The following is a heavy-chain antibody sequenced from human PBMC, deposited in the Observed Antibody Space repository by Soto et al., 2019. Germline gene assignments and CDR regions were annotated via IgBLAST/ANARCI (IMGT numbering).Heavy chain of an antibody. Sequence: SETLSLTCAVYGGSFSGYYWSWIRQPPGKGLEWIGEINHSGSTNYNPSLKSRVTISVDTSKNQFSLKLSSVTAADTAVYYCARGRRYYDFRWGMDVWGQGTTVTVSS. D-gene: IGHD3-3*01. J-gene: IGHJ6*02. V-gene: IGHV4-34*01. CDR2: INHSGST. CDR3: ARGRRYYDFRWGMDV. CDR1: GGSFSGYY.